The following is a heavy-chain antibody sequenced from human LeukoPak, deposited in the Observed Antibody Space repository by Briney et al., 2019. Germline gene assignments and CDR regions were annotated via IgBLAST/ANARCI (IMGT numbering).Heavy chain of an antibody. D-gene: IGHD3-22*01. J-gene: IGHJ4*02. V-gene: IGHV1-69*13. CDR1: GGTFSSYA. Sequence: SVKVSCKASGGTFSSYAISWVRQAPGQGLEWMGGIIPIFSTANYAQKFQGRVTITADESTSTAYMELSSLRSEDTAVYYCARYYYDSSGYYYYFDYWGQGTLVTVSS. CDR2: IIPIFSTA. CDR3: ARYYYDSSGYYYYFDY.